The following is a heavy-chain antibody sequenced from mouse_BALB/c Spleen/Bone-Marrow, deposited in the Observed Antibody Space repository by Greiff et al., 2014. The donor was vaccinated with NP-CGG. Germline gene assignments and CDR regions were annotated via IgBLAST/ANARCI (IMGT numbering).Heavy chain of an antibody. CDR3: ARWEYYAMDY. CDR1: GFNIKDTY. CDR2: IDPANGNT. V-gene: IGHV14-3*02. Sequence: PSGAELVKPGASVKLSCPASGFNIKDTYMHWVKQRPEQSLEWIGRIDPANGNTKYDPKFQGKATITADTSSNTAYLQLSSLTSEDTAVYYCARWEYYAMDYWGQGTSVTVSS. J-gene: IGHJ4*01. D-gene: IGHD4-1*01.